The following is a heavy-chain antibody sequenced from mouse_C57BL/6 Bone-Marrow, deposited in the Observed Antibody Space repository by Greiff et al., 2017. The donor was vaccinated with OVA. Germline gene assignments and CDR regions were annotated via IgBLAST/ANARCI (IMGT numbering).Heavy chain of an antibody. CDR3: AKRGYGSSYQGAMDS. CDR2: IWRGGST. Sequence: QVQLQQSGPGLVQPSQSLSITCTVSGFSLTSYGVHWVRQSPGKGLEWLGVIWRGGSTDYNAAFMSRLSITKDNSKSQVFFKMNSLQADDTAIYTCAKRGYGSSYQGAMDSWGQGTPVTASP. J-gene: IGHJ4*01. D-gene: IGHD1-1*01. V-gene: IGHV2-5*01. CDR1: GFSLTSYG.